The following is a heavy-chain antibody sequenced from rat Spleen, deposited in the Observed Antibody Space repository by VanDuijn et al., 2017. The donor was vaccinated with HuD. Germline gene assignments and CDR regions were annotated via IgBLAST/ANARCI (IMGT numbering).Heavy chain of an antibody. CDR3: TRDRSVLQSPFDY. CDR2: ITNSGGST. CDR1: GFTFSNYY. J-gene: IGHJ2*01. V-gene: IGHV5S23*01. Sequence: EVQLVESGGGLVQPGRSLKLSCAASGFTFSNYYMAWVRQAPTKGLEWVASITNSGGSTYYRDSVKGRCTISRDNAKSTLYLQMDILRSEDTATYYCTRDRSVLQSPFDYWGQGVMVTVSS. D-gene: IGHD1-1*01.